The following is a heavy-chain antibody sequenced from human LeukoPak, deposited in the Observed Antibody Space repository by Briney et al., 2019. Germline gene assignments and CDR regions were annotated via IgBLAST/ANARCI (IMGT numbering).Heavy chain of an antibody. V-gene: IGHV1-2*02. D-gene: IGHD1-26*01. CDR2: INPNSGAT. CDR1: VYTFTGCF. CDR3: ARDRAGYSHVLIDY. Sequence: ASVTVSCKASVYTFTGCFMHWVRQAPGQGLELVGWINPNSGATDYAQEFQGRVTMTRATSINTAYMELSSLRSDDTAMYYCARDRAGYSHVLIDYWGQGTLVTVSS. J-gene: IGHJ4*02.